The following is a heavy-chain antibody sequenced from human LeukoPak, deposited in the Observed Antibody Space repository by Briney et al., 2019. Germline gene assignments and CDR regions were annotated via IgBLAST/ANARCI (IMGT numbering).Heavy chain of an antibody. J-gene: IGHJ4*02. V-gene: IGHV1-2*02. D-gene: IGHD3-3*01. CDR2: INPNSGGT. CDR1: GYTFIGYY. Sequence: ASVKVSCKASGYTFIGYYMHWVRQAPGQGLEWMGWINPNSGGTNYAQKFQGRVTMTRDTSISTAYMELSRLRSDDTAVYYCARDPTFNYDFWSGHIDYFDYWGQGTLVTVSS. CDR3: ARDPTFNYDFWSGHIDYFDY.